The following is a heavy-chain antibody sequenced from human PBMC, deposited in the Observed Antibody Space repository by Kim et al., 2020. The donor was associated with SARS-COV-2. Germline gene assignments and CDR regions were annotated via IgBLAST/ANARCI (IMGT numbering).Heavy chain of an antibody. Sequence: SVKVSCKASGGILNSDAFSWVRQAPGQGLEWMGGILPLLGKTNYAQKFQGRLTISADTSTATASMELNRLRSDDTAVYYCAHARYYGSGPTAQPHGMDVWGQGTTVSVS. CDR1: GGILNSDA. V-gene: IGHV1-69*10. CDR2: ILPLLGKT. D-gene: IGHD3-10*01. CDR3: AHARYYGSGPTAQPHGMDV. J-gene: IGHJ6*02.